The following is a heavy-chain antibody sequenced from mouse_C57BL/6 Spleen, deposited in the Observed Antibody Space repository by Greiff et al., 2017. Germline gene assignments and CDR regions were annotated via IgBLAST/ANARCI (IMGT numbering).Heavy chain of an antibody. CDR2: ISSGSSTI. Sequence: EVHLVESGGGLVKPGGSLKLSCAASGFTFSDYGMHWVRQAPEKGLEWVAYISSGSSTIYYADTVKGRFTISRDNAKNTLFLQMTSLRSEDTAMYYCARLGRGWYFDVWGTGTTVTVSS. J-gene: IGHJ1*03. D-gene: IGHD4-1*01. CDR1: GFTFSDYG. CDR3: ARLGRGWYFDV. V-gene: IGHV5-17*01.